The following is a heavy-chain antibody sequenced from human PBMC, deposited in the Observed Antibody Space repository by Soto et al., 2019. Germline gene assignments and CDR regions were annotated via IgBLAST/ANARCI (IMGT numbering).Heavy chain of an antibody. Sequence: QVQLVQSEAEVRKPGASVRLSCKASGYTLTRFYLHWVRQAPGQGLEWMGIINTRGGTTAYAQKFRGRLTVTRDTSTSTVYMELSNLRSEDTAIYYCARGPDDSDVPRWDYWGQGTRVTVSS. CDR1: GYTLTRFY. V-gene: IGHV1-46*01. D-gene: IGHD4-17*01. CDR3: ARGPDDSDVPRWDY. CDR2: INTRGGTT. J-gene: IGHJ4*02.